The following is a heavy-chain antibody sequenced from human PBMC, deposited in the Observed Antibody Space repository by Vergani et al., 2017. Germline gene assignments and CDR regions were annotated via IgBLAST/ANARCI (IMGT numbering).Heavy chain of an antibody. Sequence: EVQLVESGGGLIQPGGSLRLSCAASGFTVSSNYMSWVRQAPGKGLEWVSVIYSGGSTYYADSLKGRFTISRDNSKNTLYLQMNSLRAEDTAVYYCARASAELLPPWAFDIWGQGTMVTVSS. D-gene: IGHD1-26*01. CDR1: GFTVSSNY. CDR3: ARASAELLPPWAFDI. J-gene: IGHJ3*02. CDR2: IYSGGST. V-gene: IGHV3-53*01.